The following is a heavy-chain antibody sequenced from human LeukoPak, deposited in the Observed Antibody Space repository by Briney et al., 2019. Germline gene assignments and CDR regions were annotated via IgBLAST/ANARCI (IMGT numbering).Heavy chain of an antibody. CDR3: ARGDIAAAARAFDI. CDR1: GGSISSGGYY. V-gene: IGHV4-31*03. J-gene: IGHJ3*02. Sequence: SETLSLTCTVSGGSISSGGYYWSWIRQHPGKGLEWIGYIYYSGSTYYNPSLKSRVTISVDTSKNRFSLKLSSVTAADTAVYYCARGDIAAAARAFDIWGQGTMVTVSS. CDR2: IYYSGST. D-gene: IGHD6-13*01.